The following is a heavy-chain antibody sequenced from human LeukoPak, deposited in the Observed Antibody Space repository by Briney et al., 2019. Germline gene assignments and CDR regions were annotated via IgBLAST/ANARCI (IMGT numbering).Heavy chain of an antibody. D-gene: IGHD2-15*01. CDR3: GRVGDQLGYCSGGSCYPPAFFFDY. Sequence: SGRSLRLSCAASGFTFSDYYMSWIRQAPGKGLEWVSYISSSGSTIYYADSVKGRFTLSRDNAKNSLYLQMNSLGAEDTAVYYCGRVGDQLGYCSGGSCYPPAFFFDYWGQGTLVTVSS. CDR1: GFTFSDYY. CDR2: ISSSGSTI. V-gene: IGHV3-11*04. J-gene: IGHJ4*02.